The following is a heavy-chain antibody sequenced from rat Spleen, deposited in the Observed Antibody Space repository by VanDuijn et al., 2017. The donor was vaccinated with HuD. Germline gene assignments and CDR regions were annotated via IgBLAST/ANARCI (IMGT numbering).Heavy chain of an antibody. CDR2: ITKTGGST. V-gene: IGHV5-22*01. Sequence: EVQLVESGGGLVQPGGSMTLSCAVSGFTFNDYYMAWVRQAPRKGLEWVASITKTGGSTYYPDSVKGRFTISRDNAENTLYLQMNSLRSDDTATYYCARRMALYFDYWGQGVMVTVSS. CDR3: ARRMALYFDY. CDR1: GFTFNDYY. J-gene: IGHJ2*01.